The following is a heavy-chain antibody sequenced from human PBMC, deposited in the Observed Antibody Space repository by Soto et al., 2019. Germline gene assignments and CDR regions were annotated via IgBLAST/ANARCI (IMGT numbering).Heavy chain of an antibody. CDR1: GFTFSNYA. J-gene: IGHJ4*02. CDR3: ARTRNYIVATPPDY. Sequence: QVQLVESGGGVVQPGQSLRLSCAASGFTFSNYAMHWVRQAPGKGLEWVAVISHDETTKYYVDSVMGRFTISRDNSKNTLYLQMDSLRVEDTALYYCARTRNYIVATPPDYWGQGTLVTVSS. D-gene: IGHD5-12*01. CDR2: ISHDETTK. V-gene: IGHV3-30-3*01.